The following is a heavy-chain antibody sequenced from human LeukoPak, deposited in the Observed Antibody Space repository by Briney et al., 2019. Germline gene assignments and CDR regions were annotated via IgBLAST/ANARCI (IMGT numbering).Heavy chain of an antibody. CDR1: GFTFSSYW. V-gene: IGHV3-7*03. CDR3: AKALEYYYDSSGYYKTDDAFDI. Sequence: GGSLRLSCAASGFTFSSYWMSWVRQAPGKGLEWVANIKQDGSEKYYVDSVKGRFTISRDNAKNSLYLQMNSLRAEDTAVSYCAKALEYYYDSSGYYKTDDAFDIWGQGTMVTVSS. J-gene: IGHJ3*02. CDR2: IKQDGSEK. D-gene: IGHD3-22*01.